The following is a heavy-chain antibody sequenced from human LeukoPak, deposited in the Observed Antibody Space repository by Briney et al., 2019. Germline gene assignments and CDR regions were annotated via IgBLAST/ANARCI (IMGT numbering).Heavy chain of an antibody. J-gene: IGHJ6*02. D-gene: IGHD2-15*01. Sequence: GGSLRLSCAASGFTVSSNYMSWVRQAPGKGLEWVSVIYSGGSTYYADSVKGRFTISRDNSKNTLYLQMNSLRAEDTAVYYCAKDRGLLLRYYYGMDVWGQGTTVTVSS. CDR3: AKDRGLLLRYYYGMDV. V-gene: IGHV3-66*01. CDR2: IYSGGST. CDR1: GFTVSSNY.